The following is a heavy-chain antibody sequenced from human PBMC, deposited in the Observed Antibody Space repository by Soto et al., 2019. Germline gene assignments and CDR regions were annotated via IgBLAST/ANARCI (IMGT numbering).Heavy chain of an antibody. J-gene: IGHJ4*02. Sequence: PGGSLRLSCAASGFTFSSYAMGWVRQAPGKGLEWVSGIDGSGGDTSFADSVKGRFTISRDNSENTLYLHTNSLRAEDTARYFCAKEIVAAAYVETSPFDFWGQGTLVTVSS. CDR1: GFTFSSYA. CDR2: IDGSGGDT. CDR3: AKEIVAAAYVETSPFDF. D-gene: IGHD2-15*01. V-gene: IGHV3-23*01.